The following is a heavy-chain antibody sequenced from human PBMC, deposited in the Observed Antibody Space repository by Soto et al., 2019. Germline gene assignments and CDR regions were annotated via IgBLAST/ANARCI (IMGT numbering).Heavy chain of an antibody. V-gene: IGHV3-23*01. CDR3: AKVSMIVVVITAAFDY. Sequence: GGSLRLSCAASGFTFSSYAMSWVRQAPGKGLEWVSAISGSGGSTYYADSVKGRFTISRDNSKNTLYLQMNSLRAEDTAVYYCAKVSMIVVVITAAFDYWGQGTLVTSPQ. J-gene: IGHJ4*02. CDR2: ISGSGGST. D-gene: IGHD3-22*01. CDR1: GFTFSSYA.